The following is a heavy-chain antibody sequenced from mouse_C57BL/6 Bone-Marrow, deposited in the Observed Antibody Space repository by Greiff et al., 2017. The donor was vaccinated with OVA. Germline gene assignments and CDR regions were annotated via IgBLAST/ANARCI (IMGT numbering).Heavy chain of an antibody. CDR2: ISSGGSYT. V-gene: IGHV5-6*02. CDR1: GFTFSSYG. J-gene: IGHJ3*01. Sequence: DVKLVESGGDLVKPGGSLKLSCAASGFTFSSYGMSWVRQTPDKRLEWVATISSGGSYTYYPDSVKGRFTISRDNAKNTRYLQMSSLKSEDTAMYYCARLRAWFAYWGQGTLVTVSA. CDR3: ARLRAWFAY.